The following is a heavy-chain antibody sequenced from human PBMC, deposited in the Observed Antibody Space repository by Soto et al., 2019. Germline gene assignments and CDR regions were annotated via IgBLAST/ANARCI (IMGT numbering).Heavy chain of an antibody. CDR1: GFTFSNAW. J-gene: IGHJ4*02. V-gene: IGHV3-15*01. CDR3: TTGRLETSFGVLSNY. D-gene: IGHD3-3*01. CDR2: IKSKTDGGTT. Sequence: RVSCAASGFTFSNAWISWVRQAPGKGLEWVGGIKSKTDGGTTDYAVPVKGRLTISRDDSKNTLSLQMNSLKTEDTDVYYCTTGRLETSFGVLSNYWGQGTLVTVSS.